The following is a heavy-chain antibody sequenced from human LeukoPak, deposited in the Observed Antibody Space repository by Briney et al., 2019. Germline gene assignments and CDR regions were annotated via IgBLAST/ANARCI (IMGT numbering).Heavy chain of an antibody. D-gene: IGHD4-23*01. CDR2: IYYSGST. V-gene: IGHV4-59*01. J-gene: IGHJ4*02. Sequence: SETLSLTCTVSGGSISSYYWSWIRQPPGKGPEWIGYIYYSGSTNYNPSLKSRVTISVDTSKNQFSLKLSSVTAADTAVYYCARVQAYGGKGYFDYWGQGTLVTVSS. CDR3: ARVQAYGGKGYFDY. CDR1: GGSISSYY.